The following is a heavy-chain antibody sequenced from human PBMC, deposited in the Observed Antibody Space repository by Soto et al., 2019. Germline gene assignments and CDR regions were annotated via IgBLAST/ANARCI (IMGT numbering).Heavy chain of an antibody. CDR3: AAGYLAHEGGAFDI. J-gene: IGHJ3*02. CDR1: GFTFTSSA. D-gene: IGHD3-16*02. Sequence: ASVKVSCKASGFTFTSSAVQWVRQARGQRLEWIGWIVVGSGNTNYAQKFQERVTITRDMSTSTAYMELSSPRSEDTAVYYCAAGYLAHEGGAFDIWGQGTMVTVSS. CDR2: IVVGSGNT. V-gene: IGHV1-58*01.